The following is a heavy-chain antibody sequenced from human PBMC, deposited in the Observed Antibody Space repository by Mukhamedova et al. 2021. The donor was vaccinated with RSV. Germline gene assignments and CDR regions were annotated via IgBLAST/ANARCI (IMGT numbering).Heavy chain of an antibody. CDR2: IIPIFGTA. V-gene: IGHV1-69*01. J-gene: IGHJ6*02. Sequence: GGIIPIFGTANYAQKFQGRVTITADESTTTAYMELSSLRSEDTAVYYCARGNYYDTSGYLYYDGLDVWGQGTTVTVSS. D-gene: IGHD3-22*01. CDR3: ARGNYYDTSGYLYYDGLDV.